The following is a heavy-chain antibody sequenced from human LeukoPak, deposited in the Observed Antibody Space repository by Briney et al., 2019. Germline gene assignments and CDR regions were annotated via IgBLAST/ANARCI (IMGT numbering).Heavy chain of an antibody. Sequence: ASVKVSRKASGYTFTAYYMHWVRQAPGQGLEWMGWINPKSGDTNYAQKFQGRVTMTRDTSISTAYMELTRLRSDDTAMYYCTNQYCSGNSCYDMDVWGKGTTITVSS. D-gene: IGHD2-2*01. J-gene: IGHJ6*03. CDR2: INPKSGDT. CDR3: TNQYCSGNSCYDMDV. CDR1: GYTFTAYY. V-gene: IGHV1-2*02.